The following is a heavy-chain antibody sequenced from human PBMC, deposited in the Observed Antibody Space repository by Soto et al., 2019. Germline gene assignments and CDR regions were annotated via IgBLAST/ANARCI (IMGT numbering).Heavy chain of an antibody. Sequence: GGSLRLSCAASGFTFRTYDMNWVRQAPGKGLEWVSHISTSSRSIYYADSVKGRFAISRDNAKNSLYLQMNSLRDEDTAVYYCARDGSGYDLNFAYWGQGTLVTVSS. CDR2: ISTSSRSI. CDR3: ARDGSGYDLNFAY. V-gene: IGHV3-48*02. D-gene: IGHD5-12*01. J-gene: IGHJ4*02. CDR1: GFTFRTYD.